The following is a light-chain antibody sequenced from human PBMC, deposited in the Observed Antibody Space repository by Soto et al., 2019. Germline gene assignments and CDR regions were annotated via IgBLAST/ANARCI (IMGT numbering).Light chain of an antibody. CDR2: GAS. J-gene: IGKJ1*01. Sequence: EILMTQSPATLSVSPGERATLSCRASQSISSSLAWYQQKPGQAPRLLIHGASTRATSNPGRFSGSGSGAEFTLTISSLQSEDFALYYCQQYYDWPPTFGQGTKVDIK. CDR3: QQYYDWPPT. V-gene: IGKV3-15*01. CDR1: QSISSS.